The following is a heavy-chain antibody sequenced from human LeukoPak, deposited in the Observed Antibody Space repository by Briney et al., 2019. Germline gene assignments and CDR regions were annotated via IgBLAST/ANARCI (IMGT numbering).Heavy chain of an antibody. CDR3: ARNWLQLGIDWFDP. J-gene: IGHJ5*02. Sequence: SETLSLTCAVYGGSFSGYYWSWIRQPAGEGLEWIGRIYTSGSTNYNPSLKSRVTMSVDTSKNQFSLKLSSVTAADTAVYYCARNWLQLGIDWFDPWGQGTLVTVSS. CDR2: IYTSGST. V-gene: IGHV4-59*10. D-gene: IGHD1-1*01. CDR1: GGSFSGYY.